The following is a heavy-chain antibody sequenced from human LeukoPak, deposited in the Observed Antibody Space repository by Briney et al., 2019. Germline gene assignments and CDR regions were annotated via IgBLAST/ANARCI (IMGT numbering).Heavy chain of an antibody. D-gene: IGHD4-17*01. CDR3: ARAYMTTVTTFDY. J-gene: IGHJ4*02. Sequence: SVKVSCKASGYTFTGYYMHWVRQAPGQGVEWMGRINPNSGGTNYAQKFQGRVTMTRDTSISTAYMELSRLRSDDTAVYYCARAYMTTVTTFDYWGQGTLVTVSS. V-gene: IGHV1-2*06. CDR1: GYTFTGYY. CDR2: INPNSGGT.